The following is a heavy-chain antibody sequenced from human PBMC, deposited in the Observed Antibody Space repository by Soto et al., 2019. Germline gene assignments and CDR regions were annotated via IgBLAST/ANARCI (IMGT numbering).Heavy chain of an antibody. V-gene: IGHV1-2*04. CDR3: ARGGEVVNATFDF. D-gene: IGHD2-21*01. CDR1: GYTFTGYY. J-gene: IGHJ4*02. CDR2: INPNSGGT. Sequence: ASVKVSCKASGYTFTGYYMHWVRQAPGQGLEWMGWINPNSGGTNYAQKFQGWVTMTRDTSISTAYMELSRLRSDDTAVYYCARGGEVVNATFDFWCQGTRVTVSS.